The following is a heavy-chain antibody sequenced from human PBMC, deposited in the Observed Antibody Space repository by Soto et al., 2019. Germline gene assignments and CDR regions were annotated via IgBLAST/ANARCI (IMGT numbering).Heavy chain of an antibody. J-gene: IGHJ6*02. CDR1: GFTFSSYS. D-gene: IGHD6-13*01. Sequence: KPGGSLRLSCAASGFTFSSYSMNWVRQAPGKGLEWVSSISSSSSYIYYADSVKGRFTISRDNAKNSLYLQMNSLRAEDTAVYYCARDSGPKAAAGKYYYYGMDVWGQGTTVTVSS. CDR3: ARDSGPKAAAGKYYYYGMDV. CDR2: ISSSSSYI. V-gene: IGHV3-21*01.